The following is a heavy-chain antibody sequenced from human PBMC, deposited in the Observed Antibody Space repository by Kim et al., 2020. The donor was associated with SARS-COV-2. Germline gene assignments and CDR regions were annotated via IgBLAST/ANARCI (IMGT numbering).Heavy chain of an antibody. CDR3: ARGQPLDY. CDR2: ISYSGNP. Sequence: SETLSLTCSVSGGSIRSGGKFWTWIRQHPAKGLEWIGYISYSGNPHYSPSLRSRISISLQTSENQFSLELPSVTAADTAVYYCARGQPLDYWGQGILVTVSS. CDR1: GGSIRSGGKF. J-gene: IGHJ4*02. D-gene: IGHD2-2*01. V-gene: IGHV4-31*03.